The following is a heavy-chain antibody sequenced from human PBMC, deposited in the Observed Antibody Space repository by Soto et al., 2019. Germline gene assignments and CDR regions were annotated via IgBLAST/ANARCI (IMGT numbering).Heavy chain of an antibody. CDR3: ARVLRGVGSGWPPPGPDY. Sequence: EVQLVESGGGLVKPGGSLRLSCAASGFTFSSYSMNWVRQAPGKGLEWVSSISSSSSYIYYADSVKGRFTISRDNAKNSLYLQMNSLRAEDKAVYYCARVLRGVGSGWPPPGPDYWGQGTLVTVSS. D-gene: IGHD6-19*01. V-gene: IGHV3-21*01. CDR2: ISSSSSYI. J-gene: IGHJ4*02. CDR1: GFTFSSYS.